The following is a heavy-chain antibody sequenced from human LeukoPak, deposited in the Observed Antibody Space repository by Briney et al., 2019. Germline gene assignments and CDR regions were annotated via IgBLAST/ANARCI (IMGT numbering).Heavy chain of an antibody. CDR3: ARSSPLGSSWYGWFDP. Sequence: SQTLSLTCTVSGGSISSGGYYWSWIWQPPGKGLEWIGYIYHSGSTYYNPSLKSRVTISVDRSKNQFSLKLSSVTAADTAVYYCARSSPLGSSWYGWFDPWGQGTLVTVSS. V-gene: IGHV4-30-2*01. D-gene: IGHD6-13*01. CDR2: IYHSGST. CDR1: GGSISSGGYY. J-gene: IGHJ5*02.